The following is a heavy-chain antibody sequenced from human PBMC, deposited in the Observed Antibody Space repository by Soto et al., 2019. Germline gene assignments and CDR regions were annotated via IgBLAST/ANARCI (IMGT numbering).Heavy chain of an antibody. V-gene: IGHV4-31*11. CDR1: GGSLSSGGYS. CDR3: ARGGLGYCSGGSCYSAELSRYYYGMDV. J-gene: IGHJ6*02. CDR2: IYYSGAT. Sequence: SETLSLTCAVSGGSLSSGGYSWSWIRQPPGKGLEWIGYIYYSGATYYNPSLKGRVTISVDTSKNQFSLKLSSVTAADTAVYYCARGGLGYCSGGSCYSAELSRYYYGMDVWGQGTTVTVSS. D-gene: IGHD2-15*01.